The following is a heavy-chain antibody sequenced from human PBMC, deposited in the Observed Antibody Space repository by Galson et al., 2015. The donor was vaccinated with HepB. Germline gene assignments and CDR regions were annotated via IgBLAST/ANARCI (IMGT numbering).Heavy chain of an antibody. CDR2: IKTDGSST. D-gene: IGHD3-9*01. Sequence: SLRLSCAASGFTFSSYWMHWVRQAPGKGLVWVSRIKTDGSSTSHADSVKGRFTISRDNAKNTLYLQMNSLRAEDTAVYYCARVRSYDILTGYFAYGMDVWGQGTTVTVSS. CDR3: ARVRSYDILTGYFAYGMDV. J-gene: IGHJ6*02. CDR1: GFTFSSYW. V-gene: IGHV3-74*01.